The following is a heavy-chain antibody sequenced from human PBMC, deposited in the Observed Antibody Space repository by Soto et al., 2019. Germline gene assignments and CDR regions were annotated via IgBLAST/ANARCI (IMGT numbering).Heavy chain of an antibody. J-gene: IGHJ4*02. V-gene: IGHV4-39*07. D-gene: IGHD5-12*01. CDR2: IYYRGNA. CDR1: DDSINSDKYY. CDR3: ARDRTPTYKRIRGYSGYDLIGYFDY. Sequence: SETLSLTCSVSDDSINSDKYYWGWIRQPPGKGLEWIGSIYYRGNAYYNPSLQTRVTISLDKSRSQFSLKLNSVTAADTAVYYCARDRTPTYKRIRGYSGYDLIGYFDYWGQGTLVTVSS.